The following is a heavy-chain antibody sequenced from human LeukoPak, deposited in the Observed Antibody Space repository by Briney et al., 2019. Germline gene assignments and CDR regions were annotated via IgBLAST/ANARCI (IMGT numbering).Heavy chain of an antibody. CDR3: AKDGLAAAGWFDY. D-gene: IGHD6-13*01. CDR2: ISYDGSSK. J-gene: IGHJ4*02. Sequence: GGSLRLSCAASGFTFSYYGMHWVRQAPGKGLEWVAVISYDGSSKYYADSVKGRFTISRDNPKNTLYLQMNGLRAEDTAVYYCAKDGLAAAGWFDYWGQGTLVTVSS. CDR1: GFTFSYYG. V-gene: IGHV3-30*18.